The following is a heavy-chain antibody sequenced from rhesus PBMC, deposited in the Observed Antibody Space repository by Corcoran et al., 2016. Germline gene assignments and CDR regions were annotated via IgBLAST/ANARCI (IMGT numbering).Heavy chain of an antibody. V-gene: IGHV4S10*01. CDR2: IYGSSTST. J-gene: IGHJ3*01. CDR3: ARESWAFDF. CDR1: GGSISDSYR. Sequence: QVQLQESGPGVVKPSETLSLTCAVSGGSISDSYRWSWIRQPPGKGLEWIGYIYGSSTSTNYNPSLNSRVTISNDTSKNQFSLKLSSVTAADTAVYYCARESWAFDFWGQGLRVTVSS.